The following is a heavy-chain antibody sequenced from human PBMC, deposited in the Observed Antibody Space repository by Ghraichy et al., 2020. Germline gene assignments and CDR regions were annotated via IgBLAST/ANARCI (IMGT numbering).Heavy chain of an antibody. J-gene: IGHJ4*02. CDR2: ISWDGGST. CDR3: AKDNAGYSSGWYDY. V-gene: IGHV3-43*01. CDR1: GFTFDDYT. D-gene: IGHD6-19*01. Sequence: GGSLRLSCAASGFTFDDYTMHWVRQAPGKGLEWVSLISWDGGSTYYADSVKGRFTISRDNSKNSLYLQMNSLRTEDTALYYCAKDNAGYSSGWYDYWGQGTLVTVSS.